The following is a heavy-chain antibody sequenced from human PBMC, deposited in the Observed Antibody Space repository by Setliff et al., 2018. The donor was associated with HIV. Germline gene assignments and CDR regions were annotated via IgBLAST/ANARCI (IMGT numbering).Heavy chain of an antibody. J-gene: IGHJ4*02. Sequence: GGSLRLSCAAPGFTFSSYAMSWVRQAPGKGLEWVSATSGSGVGTYYADSVKGRFTISRDNSKNTLYLQMNSLRAEDTAVYYCARVDPYTSPRGFDSWGQGTLVTVSS. CDR3: ARVDPYTSPRGFDS. CDR1: GFTFSSYA. CDR2: TSGSGVGT. D-gene: IGHD6-19*01. V-gene: IGHV3-23*01.